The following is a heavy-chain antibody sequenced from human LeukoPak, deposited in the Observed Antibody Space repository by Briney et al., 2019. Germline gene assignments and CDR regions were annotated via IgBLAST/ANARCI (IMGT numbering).Heavy chain of an antibody. CDR3: ARGDIVVVVAAFNWFDP. J-gene: IGHJ5*02. Sequence: ASVKVSCKASGYTFTVYYMHWVRQAPGQGLEWMGWINPNSGGTNYAQKFQGRVTMTRDTSISTAYMELSRLRSDDTAVYYCARGDIVVVVAAFNWFDPWGQGTLVTVSS. CDR2: INPNSGGT. V-gene: IGHV1-2*02. D-gene: IGHD2-15*01. CDR1: GYTFTVYY.